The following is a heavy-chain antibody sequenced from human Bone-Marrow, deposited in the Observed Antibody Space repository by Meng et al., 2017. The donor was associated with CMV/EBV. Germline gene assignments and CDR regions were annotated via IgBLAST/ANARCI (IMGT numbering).Heavy chain of an antibody. J-gene: IGHJ3*02. CDR3: EGRYYGVDAFDI. CDR2: IGTGGDT. CDR1: GFAFSSYA. D-gene: IGHD3-10*01. Sequence: GESLKISCAASGFAFSSYALHWVRRAPGKGLEWVSAIGTGGDTYYADSVMGRFTISRDNAKKALYLQMNSLRAEDTAVYYCEGRYYGVDAFDIWGQGTMVTVSS. V-gene: IGHV3-47*01.